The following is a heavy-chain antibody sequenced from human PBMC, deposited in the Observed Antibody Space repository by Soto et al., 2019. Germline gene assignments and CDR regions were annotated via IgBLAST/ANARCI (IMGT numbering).Heavy chain of an antibody. Sequence: QITLKESGPTLVKPTQTLTLTCTFSGFSLSTRGVGVGWIRQPPEKALEWLALIYWDDDKRYIPSLNSRLTITLDTSKKQVVLTMSNMVPVDTATYYCAHMCALVLLGFGELLHPLYFDSWGQGTLVTVSS. J-gene: IGHJ4*02. CDR3: AHMCALVLLGFGELLHPLYFDS. CDR2: IYWDDDK. V-gene: IGHV2-5*02. CDR1: GFSLSTRGVG. D-gene: IGHD3-10*01.